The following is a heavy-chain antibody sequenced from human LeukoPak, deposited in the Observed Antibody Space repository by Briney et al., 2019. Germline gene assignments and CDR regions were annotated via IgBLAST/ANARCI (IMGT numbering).Heavy chain of an antibody. CDR3: AKDLRTGFDAFDI. CDR2: ISGSGGST. CDR1: AFTFSTYA. D-gene: IGHD1-1*01. V-gene: IGHV3-23*01. Sequence: GGSLRLSCAASAFTFSTYAMSWVRQAPGKGLERVSAISGSGGSTYYADSAKGRFTISRDNSKNTLYLQMNSLRAEDTAVYYCAKDLRTGFDAFDIWGRGTMVPVSS. J-gene: IGHJ3*02.